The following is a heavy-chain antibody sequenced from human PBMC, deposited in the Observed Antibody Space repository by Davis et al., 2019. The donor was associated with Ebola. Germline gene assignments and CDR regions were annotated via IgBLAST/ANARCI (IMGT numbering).Heavy chain of an antibody. CDR3: ARMRWLVLSVWYFDL. J-gene: IGHJ2*01. D-gene: IGHD6-19*01. V-gene: IGHV3-30*03. CDR1: GFTFSSYG. CDR2: ISYDGSNK. Sequence: GESLKISCAASGFTFSSYGMHWVRQAPGKGLEWVAVISYDGSNKYYADSVKGRFTISRDNSKNTLYLQMNSLRAEDTAVYYCARMRWLVLSVWYFDLWGRGTLVTVSS.